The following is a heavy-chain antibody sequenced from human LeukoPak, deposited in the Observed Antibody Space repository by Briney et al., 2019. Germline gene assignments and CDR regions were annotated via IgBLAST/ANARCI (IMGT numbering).Heavy chain of an antibody. CDR2: IIPILGMA. V-gene: IGHV1-69*04. D-gene: IGHD5-12*01. J-gene: IGHJ4*02. CDR3: ASSFVVATTYDY. CDR1: GGTFSSYA. Sequence: SVKVSCKASGGTFSSYAISWVRQAPGQGLEWMGRIIPILGMANYAQKFQGRVTITADKSTSTAYMELSSLRSEDMAVYYCASSFVVATTYDYWGQGTLVTVSS.